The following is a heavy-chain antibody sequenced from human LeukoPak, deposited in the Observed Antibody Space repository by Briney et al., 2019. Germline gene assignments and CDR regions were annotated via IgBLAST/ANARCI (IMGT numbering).Heavy chain of an antibody. V-gene: IGHV5-51*01. Sequence: EPLKISCKGSGFTFTKYWIGWVRQMPGKGLEWMGIMYLGDSETRYSPSFQGQVTISADKSISTVFLQWSSLKASDTAMYYCVRHEGSISGWPFDYWGQGTLVTVSS. CDR3: VRHEGSISGWPFDY. CDR1: GFTFTKYW. D-gene: IGHD6-19*01. CDR2: MYLGDSET. J-gene: IGHJ4*02.